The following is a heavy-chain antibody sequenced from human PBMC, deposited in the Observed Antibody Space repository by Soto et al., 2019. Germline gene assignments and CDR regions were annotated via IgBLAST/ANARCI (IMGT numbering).Heavy chain of an antibody. CDR3: ARSLLQGDF. CDR2: INPNRGST. J-gene: IGHJ4*02. V-gene: IGHV1-46*01. D-gene: IGHD2-21*01. Sequence: QVQLVQSGAEVKKPGASVKVSCKASGYTFIHYYIHWVRQAPGQGLEWMAIINPNRGSTNYAQKFRGRVTVTSDTSTTTVSMELNSLGSDDTAVYFCARSLLQGDFWGQGTLVTVSS. CDR1: GYTFIHYY.